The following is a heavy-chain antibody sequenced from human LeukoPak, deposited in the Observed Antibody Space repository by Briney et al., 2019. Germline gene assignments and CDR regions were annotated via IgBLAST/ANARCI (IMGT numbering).Heavy chain of an antibody. V-gene: IGHV4-34*01. CDR2: IHHSGST. CDR1: GGSFNDYY. Sequence: SETLPLTCAVYGGSFNDYYWSWIRQPPGKGLEWIGEIHHSGSTKYNPSLQSRVTMSIDTSNNQFSLRLRFVTAADTAVYYCARDSGTTGEVKFDPWGQGTLVTVSS. D-gene: IGHD3-10*01. J-gene: IGHJ5*02. CDR3: ARDSGTTGEVKFDP.